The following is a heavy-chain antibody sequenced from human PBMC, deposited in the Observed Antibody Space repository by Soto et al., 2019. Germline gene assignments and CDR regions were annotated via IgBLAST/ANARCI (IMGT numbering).Heavy chain of an antibody. CDR2: TRNKGNTYTT. J-gene: IGHJ4*02. D-gene: IGHD3-16*01. Sequence: GGSLRLSCAASGFTFSDHYMAWVRQAPGKGLEWIGRTRNKGNTYTTEYAASVRGRFTIPRDDSKNSLYLQMNSLNTEDTAVYYCVRDGVGWGSGRCSPYYYDYWGQGTLVTVSS. V-gene: IGHV3-72*01. CDR1: GFTFSDHY. CDR3: VRDGVGWGSGRCSPYYYDY.